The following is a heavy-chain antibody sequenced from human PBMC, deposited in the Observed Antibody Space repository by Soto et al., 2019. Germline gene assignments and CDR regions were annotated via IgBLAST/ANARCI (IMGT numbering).Heavy chain of an antibody. CDR3: GKYGRAAGTHYFDC. CDR2: IYYSGST. Sequence: SETVSLTCTVSGGSISSSSYYWGWIRQPPGKGLEWIGSIYYSGSTYYNPSLKSRVTISVDTSKNQFSLKLSSVTAADTAVYYCGKYGRAAGTHYFDCWGQGTLVTVSS. D-gene: IGHD6-13*01. CDR1: GGSISSSSYY. J-gene: IGHJ4*02. V-gene: IGHV4-39*01.